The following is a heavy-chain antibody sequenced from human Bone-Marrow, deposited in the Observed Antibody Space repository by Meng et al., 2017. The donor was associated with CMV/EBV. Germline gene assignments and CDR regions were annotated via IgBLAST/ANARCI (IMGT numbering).Heavy chain of an antibody. D-gene: IGHD3-10*01. V-gene: IGHV3-30*02. CDR2: IRYDGSNK. CDR3: AKDPTELLWFGFYGMDV. CDR1: GFTFSSYE. J-gene: IGHJ6*02. Sequence: GESLKISCAASGFTFSSYEMNWVRQAPGKGLEWVAFIRYDGSNKYYADSVKGRFTISRDNSKNTLYLQMNSLRAEDTAVYYCAKDPTELLWFGFYGMDVWGQGTTVTVSS.